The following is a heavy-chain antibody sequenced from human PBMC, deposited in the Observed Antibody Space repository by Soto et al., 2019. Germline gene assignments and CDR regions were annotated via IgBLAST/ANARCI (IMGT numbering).Heavy chain of an antibody. CDR3: AKGHVMVVAGSTFDY. J-gene: IGHJ4*01. Sequence: SETLSLTCTVSGYSIRSGSYWGCIRQPPGKGPEWIASIYHGGATFYNPSLKNRGTVSVDKSNNQFSLKLRSVTAADTAVYYCAKGHVMVVAGSTFDYWGHGTLGTVSS. D-gene: IGHD6-19*01. CDR1: GYSIRSGSY. CDR2: IYHGGAT. V-gene: IGHV4-38-2*02.